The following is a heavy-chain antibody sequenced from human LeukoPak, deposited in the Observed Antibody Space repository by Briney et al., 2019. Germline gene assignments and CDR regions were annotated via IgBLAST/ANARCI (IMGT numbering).Heavy chain of an antibody. D-gene: IGHD3-10*01. CDR2: ITSNGDRT. V-gene: IGHV3-64D*09. CDR3: VKRDGSGSYYNYDY. CDR1: GFTFSSSA. J-gene: IGHJ4*02. Sequence: GGSLRLSCSASGFTFSSSAMHWVRQAPGKGLEYVSAITSNGDRTYYAGSVKGRFTISRDNSKDTLYLQMSSLRAEDTAVYYCVKRDGSGSYYNYDYWGQGTLVTVSS.